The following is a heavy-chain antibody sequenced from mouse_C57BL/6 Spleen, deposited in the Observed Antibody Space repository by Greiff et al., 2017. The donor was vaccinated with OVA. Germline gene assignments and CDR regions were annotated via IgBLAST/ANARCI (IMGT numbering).Heavy chain of an antibody. CDR3: ARETMVTTKGFAY. D-gene: IGHD2-2*01. V-gene: IGHV1-55*01. J-gene: IGHJ3*01. CDR1: GYTFTSYW. CDR2: IYPGSGST. Sequence: QVQLQQSGAELVKPGASVKMSCKASGYTFTSYWITWVKQRPGQGLEWIGDIYPGSGSTNYNEKFKSKATLTVDTSSSTAYMQLSSLTSEDSAVYYCARETMVTTKGFAYWGQGTLVTVSA.